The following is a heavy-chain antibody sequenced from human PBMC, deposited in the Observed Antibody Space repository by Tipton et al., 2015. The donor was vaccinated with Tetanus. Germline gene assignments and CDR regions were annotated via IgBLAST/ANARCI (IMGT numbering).Heavy chain of an antibody. CDR3: AAQIIPTGRGGWFDP. CDR2: VYYSGST. J-gene: IGHJ5*02. D-gene: IGHD3-3*01. Sequence: GLVKPSEILSLTCSVSGGSISSRNYYWGWIRQPPGKGLEFIGRVYYSGSTYYNPSLKSRVTISIDTSKNQFSLRLSSVTAADTAVYYCAAQIIPTGRGGWFDPWGQGTLVTVSS. V-gene: IGHV4-39*07. CDR1: GGSISSRNYY.